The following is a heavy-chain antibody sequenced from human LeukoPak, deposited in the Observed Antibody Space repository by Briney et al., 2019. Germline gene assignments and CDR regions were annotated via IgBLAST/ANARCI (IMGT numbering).Heavy chain of an antibody. CDR3: ARDKIPSAGTPRGFDP. CDR1: GFIFNNYN. V-gene: IGHV3-21*01. J-gene: IGHJ5*02. D-gene: IGHD6-13*01. Sequence: GGSLRLSCAASGFIFNNYNMNWVRQAPGKGLEWVSFINTSSSYIYYADSVKGRFTISRDNAKSSLYLQMNSLRAEDTAVYYCARDKIPSAGTPRGFDPWGQGTLVTVSS. CDR2: INTSSSYI.